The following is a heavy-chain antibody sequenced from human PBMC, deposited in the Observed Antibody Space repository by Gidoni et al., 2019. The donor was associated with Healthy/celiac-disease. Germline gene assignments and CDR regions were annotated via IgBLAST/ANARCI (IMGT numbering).Heavy chain of an antibody. Sequence: EVQLFQSGAEVKKPGESLRISWKGSGYSFTSYWISWVRQMPGKGLEWMGRIDPSDSYTNYSPSFQGHVTISADKSISTAYLQWSSLKASDTAMYYCARLRYSSSWSSYYYYGMDVWGQGTTVTVSS. CDR2: IDPSDSYT. V-gene: IGHV5-10-1*03. CDR3: ARLRYSSSWSSYYYYGMDV. D-gene: IGHD6-13*01. J-gene: IGHJ6*02. CDR1: GYSFTSYW.